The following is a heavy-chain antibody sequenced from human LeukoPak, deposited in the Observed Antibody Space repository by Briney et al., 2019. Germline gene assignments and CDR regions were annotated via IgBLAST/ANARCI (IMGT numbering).Heavy chain of an antibody. J-gene: IGHJ4*02. V-gene: IGHV3-23*01. CDR2: ISGSGGRT. CDR1: GFTFSSYA. Sequence: GGSLRLSCAASGFTFSSYAMGWVRQAPGKGLEWVSAISGSGGRTYYADSVEGRFTISRDNSKNTLYVQMNSLRAEDTAVYYCAKANWDDEYIFDYWGQGTLVTVSS. D-gene: IGHD1-1*01. CDR3: AKANWDDEYIFDY.